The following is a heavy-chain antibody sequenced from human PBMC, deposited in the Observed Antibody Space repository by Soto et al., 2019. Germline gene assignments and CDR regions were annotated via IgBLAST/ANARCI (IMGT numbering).Heavy chain of an antibody. CDR1: GGTFSSYA. CDR3: ATSDRVFSGYVWKARGGGG. Sequence: QVQLVQSGAEVKKPGSSVKVSCKASGGTFSSYAISWVRQAPGQGLEWMGGIIPIFGTANYAQKFQGRVTITADESTSTASMGLSSLRSEDPAVYFCATSDRVFSGYVWKARGGGGWGQGTLVTVSS. J-gene: IGHJ4*02. CDR2: IIPIFGTA. V-gene: IGHV1-69*01. D-gene: IGHD5-12*01.